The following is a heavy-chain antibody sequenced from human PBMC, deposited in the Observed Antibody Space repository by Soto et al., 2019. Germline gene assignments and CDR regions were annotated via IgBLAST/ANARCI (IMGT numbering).Heavy chain of an antibody. CDR1: GGSISSGTW. D-gene: IGHD2-2*01. J-gene: IGHJ5*02. CDR2: IYHSGSP. Sequence: QVQLQESGPGLVKPSGTLSLTCAVSGGSISSGTWWSWVRQPPGRGLEWIGEIYHSGSPNYNPPLQRRVTMSVDKSKNLFSLRLSSVTAADSALYYCARRVPAAPNWFDPWGQGTLVTVSS. CDR3: ARRVPAAPNWFDP. V-gene: IGHV4-4*02.